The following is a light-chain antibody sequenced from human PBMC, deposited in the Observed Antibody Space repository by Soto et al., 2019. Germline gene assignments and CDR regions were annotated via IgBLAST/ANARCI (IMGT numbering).Light chain of an antibody. CDR3: SSYAGSNSVV. J-gene: IGLJ2*01. CDR2: EVT. Sequence: HSALTQPPSASGSPGQSVTISCTGTSSDVGGYNYVSWYQQHPGKAPKLMIYEVTKRPSGVPDRVSGSKSGNTASLTVSGLQAEDEADYYCSSYAGSNSVVFGGGTKLTVL. CDR1: SSDVGGYNY. V-gene: IGLV2-8*01.